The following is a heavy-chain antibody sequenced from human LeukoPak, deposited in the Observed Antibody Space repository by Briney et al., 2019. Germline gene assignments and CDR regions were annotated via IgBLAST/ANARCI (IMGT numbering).Heavy chain of an antibody. CDR3: ARVSYDASGVIGLMYV. J-gene: IGHJ6*02. CDR1: GFTFSDYQ. D-gene: IGHD3-22*01. V-gene: IGHV3-11*01. Sequence: PGGSLRLSCAASGFTFSDYQMSWVRQAPGEGLECVSYISSSSSITYYTDSVRGRFTISRDNAKQSLSLQMDNLRVEDTAVYYCARVSYDASGVIGLMYVWGQGTTVTVSS. CDR2: ISSSSSIT.